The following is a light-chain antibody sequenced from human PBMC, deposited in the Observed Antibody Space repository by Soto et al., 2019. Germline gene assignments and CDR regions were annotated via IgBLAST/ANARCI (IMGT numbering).Light chain of an antibody. CDR1: SSDVGGYNY. V-gene: IGLV2-14*01. CDR3: SSYTSSSTLVV. CDR2: DVN. J-gene: IGLJ2*01. Sequence: QSALTQPASVSGSPGQSITISCTGTSSDVGGYNYVSWYQQHPGKAPKLMIYDVNNRPSGVSYRFSGSKSGNTASLTISGLQAEDEADYYCSSYTSSSTLVVFGGGTKPTVL.